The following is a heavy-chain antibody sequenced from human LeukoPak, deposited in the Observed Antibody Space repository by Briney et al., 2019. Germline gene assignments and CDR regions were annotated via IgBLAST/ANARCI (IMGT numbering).Heavy chain of an antibody. D-gene: IGHD6-6*01. Sequence: KPGESLRISCKGSGYIFTSYWITWVRQMPGKGLEWMGMTDPTDSYTNYSPSFQGHVTISTDKSISTAYLQWSSLKASDTAIYYCARRGRSSSNFDFWGQGTLVTVSS. CDR1: GYIFTSYW. V-gene: IGHV5-10-1*01. CDR2: TDPTDSYT. J-gene: IGHJ4*02. CDR3: ARRGRSSSNFDF.